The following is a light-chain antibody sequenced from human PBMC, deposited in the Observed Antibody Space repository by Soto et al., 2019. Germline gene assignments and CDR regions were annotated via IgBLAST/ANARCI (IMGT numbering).Light chain of an antibody. Sequence: DIQMTQSPSTLSASVGDRVTITCRASQTISSWLAWYQQKPGKAPKLLIYDASSLESGVPSRFSGSGSGTEFTLTISSLQPDDFANYYCQQYNNYSPYTFGQGTKVDIK. CDR3: QQYNNYSPYT. V-gene: IGKV1-5*01. J-gene: IGKJ2*01. CDR2: DAS. CDR1: QTISSW.